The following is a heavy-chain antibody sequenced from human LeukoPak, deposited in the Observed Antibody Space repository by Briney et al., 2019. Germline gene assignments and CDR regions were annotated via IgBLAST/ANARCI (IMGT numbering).Heavy chain of an antibody. D-gene: IGHD5-12*01. V-gene: IGHV3-48*03. J-gene: IGHJ4*02. CDR1: GFTFSSYE. Sequence: GGSLRLSCAASGFTFSSYEMNWVRQAPGKGLEWVSYISSSGSTIYYADSVKGRFTISRDNAKNSLYLQMNSLRAEDTAVYYCASCDTEGYSGYDLDFDYWGQGTLVTVSS. CDR2: ISSSGSTI. CDR3: ASCDTEGYSGYDLDFDY.